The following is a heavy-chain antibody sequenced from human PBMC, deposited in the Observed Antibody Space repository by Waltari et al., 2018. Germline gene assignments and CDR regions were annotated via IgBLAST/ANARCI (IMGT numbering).Heavy chain of an antibody. CDR3: ARGYRRYSNWFDP. CDR2: INHSGST. J-gene: IGHJ5*02. Sequence: QVQLQQWGAGLLKPSETLSLTCAVYGGSFSGYYWSWIRQPPGKGLEWIGEINHSGSTNYNPSLKSRVTISVDTSKNQFSLKLSSVTAADTAVYYCARGYRRYSNWFDPWGQGTLVTVSS. D-gene: IGHD2-15*01. CDR1: GGSFSGYY. V-gene: IGHV4-34*01.